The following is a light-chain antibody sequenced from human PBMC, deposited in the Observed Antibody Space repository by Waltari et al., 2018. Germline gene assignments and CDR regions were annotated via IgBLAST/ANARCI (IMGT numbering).Light chain of an antibody. Sequence: AIQMTQSPSSLSASVGDRVTITCRASQGIRDDLGRYQQKPGNAPKLLIYCTSILQSGVPSRFSGSGSDTDFTLTISSLQPEDFATYYCLQDHSYPRTFGQGTRVEIK. V-gene: IGKV1-6*01. CDR1: QGIRDD. CDR2: CTS. CDR3: LQDHSYPRT. J-gene: IGKJ1*01.